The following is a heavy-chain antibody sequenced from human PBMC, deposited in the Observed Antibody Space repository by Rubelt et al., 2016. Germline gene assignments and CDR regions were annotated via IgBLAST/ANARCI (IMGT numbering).Heavy chain of an antibody. D-gene: IGHD3-22*01. CDR1: GGSISSYY. J-gene: IGHJ5*02. CDR3: ARAEDYYSSWFDP. CDR2: IYYTGST. V-gene: IGHV4-59*12. Sequence: QLQLQESGPGLVEPSETLSLTCTVSGGSISSYYWSWIRQPPGKGLEWIGYIYYTGSTTYNPSLKSRVIISVDMSKNQFSLKLSSVTAADTAAYYCARAEDYYSSWFDPWGQGTLVTVSS.